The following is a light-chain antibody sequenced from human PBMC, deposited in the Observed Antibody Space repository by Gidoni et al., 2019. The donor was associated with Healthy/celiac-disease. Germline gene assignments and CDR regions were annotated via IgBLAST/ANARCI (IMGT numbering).Light chain of an antibody. Sequence: EIVLTQSPVTLSLSPGERATLSCRASQSVSSYLAWYHQKPGQAPRLLIYDASNRATGIPARFSGSGSGTDFTLTISSLEPEDFAVYYCQQRSNWPPITFGQGTRLEIK. CDR1: QSVSSY. V-gene: IGKV3-11*01. CDR2: DAS. CDR3: QQRSNWPPIT. J-gene: IGKJ5*01.